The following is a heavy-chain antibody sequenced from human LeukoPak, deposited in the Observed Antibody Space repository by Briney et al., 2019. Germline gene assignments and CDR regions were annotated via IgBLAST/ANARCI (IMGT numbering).Heavy chain of an antibody. V-gene: IGHV3-23*01. Sequence: PVGSLRLSCAASGFTFSASSMGWVRQAPGKGLEWVATITAGGGNKDNADSVKGRFTISRDKAKNTVYLQMNRLRTQATAFYFWTNDSPGFGIVFDPWRKGTVVRVS. CDR2: ITAGGGNK. J-gene: IGHJ5*02. D-gene: IGHD3-16*01. CDR1: GFTFSASS. CDR3: TNDSPGFGIVFDP.